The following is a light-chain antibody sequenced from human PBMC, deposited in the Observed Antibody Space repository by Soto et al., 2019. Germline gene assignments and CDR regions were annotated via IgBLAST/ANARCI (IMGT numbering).Light chain of an antibody. V-gene: IGKV1-39*01. CDR2: ATS. Sequence: DIAMIQSPPSLSASVGDRITITCRASQSISSYLNWLQQKPGKAPNVLIFATSNLQSGVPSRFSGSGSGTDFTLTINSLQPEDSATYYCQQSYSPLLTFGGGTKVEV. J-gene: IGKJ4*01. CDR1: QSISSY. CDR3: QQSYSPLLT.